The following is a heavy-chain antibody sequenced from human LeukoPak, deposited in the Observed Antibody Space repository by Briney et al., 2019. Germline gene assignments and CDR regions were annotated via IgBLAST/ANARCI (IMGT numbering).Heavy chain of an antibody. CDR3: ARDFVRFYYDSSGYYYGADAFDI. Sequence: ASVTVSFTASGYTFTNFGISWVRQAPGQGREWMGWITPYNGNTNYTQKVQGRVTMTPDTSTSTAYMDLRSLRSDDTAVYYCARDFVRFYYDSSGYYYGADAFDIWGQGTMVTVSS. J-gene: IGHJ3*02. CDR2: ITPYNGNT. CDR1: GYTFTNFG. V-gene: IGHV1-18*01. D-gene: IGHD3-22*01.